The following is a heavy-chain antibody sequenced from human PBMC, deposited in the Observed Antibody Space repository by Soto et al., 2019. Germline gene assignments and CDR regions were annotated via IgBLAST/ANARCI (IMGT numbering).Heavy chain of an antibody. CDR2: ISYDGSNK. V-gene: IGHV3-30-3*01. CDR1: GFTFSSYA. J-gene: IGHJ3*02. Sequence: PGGSLRLSCAASGFTFSSYAMHWVRQAPGKGLEWVAVISYDGSNKYYADSVKGRFTISRDNSKNTLYLQMNSLRAEDTAVYYCARDPLVRGEGDNAFDIWGQGTMVTVSS. D-gene: IGHD3-10*01. CDR3: ARDPLVRGEGDNAFDI.